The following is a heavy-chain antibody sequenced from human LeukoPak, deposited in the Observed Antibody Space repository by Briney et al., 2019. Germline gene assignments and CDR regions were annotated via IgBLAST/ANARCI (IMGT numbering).Heavy chain of an antibody. V-gene: IGHV1-2*02. Sequence: ASVKVSCKASGYTFTGYYMHWVRQAPGQGLEWMGWINPNSGDTNYAQKFQGRVTMTRDTSITTAYMELSRLKSDDTAIYFCARAWEPDDAFDFWGQGTMITVSS. J-gene: IGHJ3*01. CDR3: ARAWEPDDAFDF. CDR1: GYTFTGYY. D-gene: IGHD1-26*01. CDR2: INPNSGDT.